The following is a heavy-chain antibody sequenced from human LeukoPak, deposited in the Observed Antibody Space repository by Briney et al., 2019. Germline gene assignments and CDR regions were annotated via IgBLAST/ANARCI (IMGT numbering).Heavy chain of an antibody. Sequence: GGSLRLSWAASGFTFSSYGMHWVRQAPGKGLEWVAFIRYDGSNKYYADSVKGRFTISRDNSKNTLYLQMNSLRAEDTAVYYCAKDLDDILTGYHLIESPFDYWGQGTLVTVSS. J-gene: IGHJ4*02. CDR3: AKDLDDILTGYHLIESPFDY. V-gene: IGHV3-30*02. D-gene: IGHD3-9*01. CDR2: IRYDGSNK. CDR1: GFTFSSYG.